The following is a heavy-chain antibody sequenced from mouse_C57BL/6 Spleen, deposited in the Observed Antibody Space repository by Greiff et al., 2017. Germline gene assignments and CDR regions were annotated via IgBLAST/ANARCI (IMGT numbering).Heavy chain of an antibody. CDR2: INPSTGGT. Sequence: EVQLQQSGPELVKPGASVKISCKASGYSFTGYYMNWVKQSPEKSLEWIGEINPSTGGTTYNQKFKAKATLTVDKSSSTAYMQLKSLTSEDSAVYYCARSGAEGFDYWGQGTTLTVSS. V-gene: IGHV1-42*01. CDR3: ARSGAEGFDY. J-gene: IGHJ2*01. CDR1: GYSFTGYY.